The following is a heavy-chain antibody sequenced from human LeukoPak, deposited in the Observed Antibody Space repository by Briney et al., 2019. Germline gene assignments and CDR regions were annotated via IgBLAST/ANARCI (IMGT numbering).Heavy chain of an antibody. J-gene: IGHJ4*02. V-gene: IGHV1-69*13. CDR1: GYTFTSYY. CDR3: VVLQVAAAD. D-gene: IGHD6-13*01. CDR2: IIPIFGTA. Sequence: ASVKVSCKASGYTFTSYYMHWVRQAPGQGLEWMGGIIPIFGTANYAQKFQGRVTITADESTSTAYMELSSLRSEDTAVYYCVVLQVAAADWGQGTLVTVSS.